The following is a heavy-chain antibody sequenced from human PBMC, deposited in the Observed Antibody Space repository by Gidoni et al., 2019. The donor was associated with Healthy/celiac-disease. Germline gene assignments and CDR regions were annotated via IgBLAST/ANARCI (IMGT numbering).Heavy chain of an antibody. D-gene: IGHD3-22*01. Sequence: EVQLVESGGGLVTPGGSLRLSCAASGFTFSNAWMRWVRQAPGKGLEWVGRIKSKTDGGTTDYAAPVKGRFTISRDDSKNTLYLQMNSLKTEDTAVYYCTTDLTYYYDSSGYYFWVFLEGEKREYFQHWGQGTLVTVSS. J-gene: IGHJ1*01. V-gene: IGHV3-15*01. CDR1: GFTFSNAW. CDR3: TTDLTYYYDSSGYYFWVFLEGEKREYFQH. CDR2: IKSKTDGGTT.